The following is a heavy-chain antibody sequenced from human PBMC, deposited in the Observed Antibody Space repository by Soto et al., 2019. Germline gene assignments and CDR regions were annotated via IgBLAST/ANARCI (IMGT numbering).Heavy chain of an antibody. CDR1: GFTFSSYA. CDR2: ISGSGGST. V-gene: IGHV3-23*01. CDR3: AKRSGGYYYGMDV. Sequence: EGQLLESGGGLVQPGGSLRLSCAASGFTFSSYAMSWVRQAPGKGLEWVSAISGSGGSTYYADSVKGRFTISRDNSKNTLYLQMNSLRAEDTAVYYCAKRSGGYYYGMDVWGQGTTVTVSS. J-gene: IGHJ6*02. D-gene: IGHD2-15*01.